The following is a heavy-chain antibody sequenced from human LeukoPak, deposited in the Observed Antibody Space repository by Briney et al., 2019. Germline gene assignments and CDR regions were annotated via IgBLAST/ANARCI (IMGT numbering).Heavy chain of an antibody. J-gene: IGHJ4*02. Sequence: GESLKIPCKGSGYIFTSYWIGWVRQMPEKGLEWMGIIYPGDSDTRYSPSFQGQVTISADKSISTAYLRWSSLKASDTAMYYCARLDSGTYRDYWGQGTLVTVSS. CDR3: ARLDSGTYRDY. CDR1: GYIFTSYW. V-gene: IGHV5-51*01. D-gene: IGHD1-26*01. CDR2: IYPGDSDT.